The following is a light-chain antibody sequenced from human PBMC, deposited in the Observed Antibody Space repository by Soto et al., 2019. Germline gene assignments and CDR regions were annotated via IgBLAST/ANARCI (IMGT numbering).Light chain of an antibody. J-gene: IGKJ1*01. V-gene: IGKV1-39*01. CDR3: QANNNTPQT. Sequence: DIQMTQSPSSLSASVGARVTITCRASHGISNYLNWYQQKPGKVPKLLIYATSSFQIGVPSRFSGSRSGRDSTLTIRRLQPEDFATYYCQANNNTPQTFGQGTKV. CDR1: HGISNY. CDR2: ATS.